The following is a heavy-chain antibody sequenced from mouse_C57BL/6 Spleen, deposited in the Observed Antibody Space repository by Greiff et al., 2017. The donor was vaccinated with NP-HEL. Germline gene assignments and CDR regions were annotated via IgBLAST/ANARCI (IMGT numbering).Heavy chain of an antibody. D-gene: IGHD2-4*01. J-gene: IGHJ4*01. CDR1: GYAFSSSW. V-gene: IGHV1-82*01. CDR3: ARMGIYYDYDYAMDY. CDR2: IYPGDGDT. Sequence: VQLQQSGPELVKPGASVKISCKASGYAFSSSWMNWVKQRPGKGLEWIGRIYPGDGDTNYNGKFKGKATLTADKSSSTAYMQLSSLTSEDSAVYFCARMGIYYDYDYAMDYWGQGTSVTVSS.